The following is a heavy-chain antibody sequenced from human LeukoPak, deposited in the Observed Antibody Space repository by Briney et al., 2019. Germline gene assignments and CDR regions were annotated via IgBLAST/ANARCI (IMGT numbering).Heavy chain of an antibody. CDR1: GFTFSSYS. J-gene: IGHJ4*02. CDR2: ISSSSSTI. V-gene: IGHV3-48*04. CDR3: ARGGLEVRGVLHYYFDY. D-gene: IGHD3-10*01. Sequence: PGGSLRLSCAASGFTFSSYSMNWVRQAPGKGLEWVSYISSSSSTIYYADSVEGRFTISRDNAKNSLYLQMNSLRAEDTAVYYCARGGLEVRGVLHYYFDYWGQGTLVTVSS.